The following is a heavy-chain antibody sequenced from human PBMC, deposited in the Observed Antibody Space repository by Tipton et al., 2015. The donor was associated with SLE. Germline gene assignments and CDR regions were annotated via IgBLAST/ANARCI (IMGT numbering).Heavy chain of an antibody. CDR1: GGSFSGYY. CDR2: IYYSGST. V-gene: IGHV4-59*12. CDR3: ARDCMVRGVRAFDI. J-gene: IGHJ3*02. Sequence: TLSLTCAVYGGSFSGYYWSWIRQPPGKGLEWIGYIYYSGSTNYNPSLKSRVTISVDTSKNQFSLKLSSVTAADTAVYYCARDCMVRGVRAFDIWGQGTMVTVSS. D-gene: IGHD3-10*01.